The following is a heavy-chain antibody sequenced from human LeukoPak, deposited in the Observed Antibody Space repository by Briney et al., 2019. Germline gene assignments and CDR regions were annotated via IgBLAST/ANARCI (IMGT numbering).Heavy chain of an antibody. CDR3: ARDYSSGWYSVDY. CDR2: IRSDNGKT. V-gene: IGHV1-18*01. CDR1: NYTFTAYG. D-gene: IGHD6-19*01. Sequence: GASVKVSCKTFNYTFTAYGINWVRQAPGQGLEWMGWIRSDNGKTNYAQKLQGRVTLTTDTTTSTAYMELRSLRSGDTAIYYCARDYSSGWYSVDYWGQGTLITVSS. J-gene: IGHJ4*02.